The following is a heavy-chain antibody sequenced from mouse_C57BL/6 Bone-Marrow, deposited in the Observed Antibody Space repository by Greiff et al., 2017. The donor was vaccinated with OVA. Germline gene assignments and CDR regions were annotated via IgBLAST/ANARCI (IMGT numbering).Heavy chain of an antibody. CDR2: ISSGGSYT. Sequence: EVKLMESGGDLVKPGGSLKLSCAASGFTFSSYGMSWVRQTPDKRLEWVATISSGGSYTYYPDSVKGRFTISRDNAKNTLYLQMSSLKSEDTAVYYCARRKPYYNNYDFDYWGQGTTLTVAS. D-gene: IGHD2-5*01. V-gene: IGHV5-6*02. CDR1: GFTFSSYG. J-gene: IGHJ2*01. CDR3: ARRKPYYNNYDFDY.